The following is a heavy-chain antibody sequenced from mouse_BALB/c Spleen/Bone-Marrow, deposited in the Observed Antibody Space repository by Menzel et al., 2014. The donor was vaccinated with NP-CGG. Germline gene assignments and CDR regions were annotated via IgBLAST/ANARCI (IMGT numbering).Heavy chain of an antibody. CDR3: ARDDYDDQYYFDY. D-gene: IGHD2-4*01. CDR1: GFTFSSYA. V-gene: IGHV5-6-5*01. CDR2: ISSGGST. J-gene: IGHJ2*01. Sequence: DVQLQESGGGLVKPGGSLKLSCAASGFTFSSYAMSWVRQTPEKRLEWVASISSGGSTYYPDSVKGRFTISRDNARNILYLQMSSLRSEDTAMYYCARDDYDDQYYFDYWGQGTTLTVSP.